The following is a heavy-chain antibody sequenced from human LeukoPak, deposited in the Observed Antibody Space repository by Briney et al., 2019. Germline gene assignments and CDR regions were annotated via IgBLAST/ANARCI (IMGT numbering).Heavy chain of an antibody. V-gene: IGHV1-18*01. Sequence: ASVKVSCKASGYTFTSYGISWVRQAPGQGREWMGWISAYNGNTNYAQKLQGRVTMTTDTSTSTAYMELRSLRSDDTAVYYCARDGTYYYDSSGYYSSWFDPWGQGTLVTVSS. CDR2: ISAYNGNT. D-gene: IGHD3-22*01. CDR3: ARDGTYYYDSSGYYSSWFDP. J-gene: IGHJ5*02. CDR1: GYTFTSYG.